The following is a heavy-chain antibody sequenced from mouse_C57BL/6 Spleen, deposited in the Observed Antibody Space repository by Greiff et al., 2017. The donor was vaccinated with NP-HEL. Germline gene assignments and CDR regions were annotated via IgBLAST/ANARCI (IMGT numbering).Heavy chain of an antibody. CDR1: GYAFSSYW. D-gene: IGHD2-5*01. CDR2: IYPGDGDT. CDR3: ARSGAYYSNGDYAMDY. J-gene: IGHJ4*01. V-gene: IGHV1-80*01. Sequence: LVESGAELVKPGASVKISCKASGYAFSSYWMNWVKQRPGKGLEWIGQIYPGDGDTNYNGKFKGKATLTADKSSSTAYMQLSSLTSEDSAVYFCARSGAYYSNGDYAMDYWGQGTSVTVSS.